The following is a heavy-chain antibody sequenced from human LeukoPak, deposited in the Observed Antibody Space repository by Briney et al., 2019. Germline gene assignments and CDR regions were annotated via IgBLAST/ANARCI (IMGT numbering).Heavy chain of an antibody. CDR3: AKGTVSVWFGELLVNDH. CDR1: GFTFSSYG. J-gene: IGHJ4*02. D-gene: IGHD3-10*01. Sequence: GGSLRLSCAASGFTFSSYGMHWVRQAPGKGLEWVAVISYDGSNKYYADSVKGRFTISRDNSKNTLYLQMDSVRVEDTALYYCAKGTVSVWFGELLVNDHWGQGTLVTVSS. V-gene: IGHV3-30*18. CDR2: ISYDGSNK.